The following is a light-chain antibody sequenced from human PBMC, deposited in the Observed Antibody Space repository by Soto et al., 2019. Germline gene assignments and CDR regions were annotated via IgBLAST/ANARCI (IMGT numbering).Light chain of an antibody. CDR3: LQDYDYPRT. CDR2: AAS. J-gene: IGKJ1*01. CDR1: QGVRYD. V-gene: IGKV1-6*01. Sequence: AIQMTQSPSSLSASVGDRVTITCRASQGVRYDLGWYQQKPGKAPKFLIYAASRLHSGVPSRFSGSGSGTDFTLTISSLQPEDFATYYCLQDYDYPRTFGQGTKVDI.